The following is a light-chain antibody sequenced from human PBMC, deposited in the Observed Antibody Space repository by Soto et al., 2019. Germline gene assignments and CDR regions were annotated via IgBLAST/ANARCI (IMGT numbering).Light chain of an antibody. J-gene: IGLJ1*01. Sequence: QSVLTQPASVSGSPGQSITISCTGTSSDVGSYDYVSWYQQHPGKAPKLMIYEVSSRPSGVSDRFSGSKSGNTASLTISGLQAEDEADYYCCSYAGSYTYVFGTGTKVTVL. CDR1: SSDVGSYDY. CDR3: CSYAGSYTYV. V-gene: IGLV2-14*01. CDR2: EVS.